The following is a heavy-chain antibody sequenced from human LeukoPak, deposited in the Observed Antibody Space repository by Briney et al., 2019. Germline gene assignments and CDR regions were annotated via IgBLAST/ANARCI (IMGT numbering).Heavy chain of an antibody. D-gene: IGHD3-3*01. J-gene: IGHJ3*02. CDR2: INPSGGST. CDR3: ARASGPSDAFDI. Sequence: GASVKVSCKXSGYTFTSYYMHWVRQTPGQGLEWMGIINPSGGSTSYAQKFQGRVTMTRDTSTSTVYMELSSLRSEDTAVYYCARASGPSDAFDIWGQGTMVTVSS. V-gene: IGHV1-46*01. CDR1: GYTFTSYY.